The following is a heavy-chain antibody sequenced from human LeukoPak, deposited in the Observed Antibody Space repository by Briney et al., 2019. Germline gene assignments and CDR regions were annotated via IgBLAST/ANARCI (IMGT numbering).Heavy chain of an antibody. J-gene: IGHJ4*02. D-gene: IGHD3-10*01. CDR1: GGSISSYY. CDR2: IYYSGST. V-gene: IGHV4-59*01. Sequence: PSETLSLTCTVSGGSISSYYWSWIRQPPGKGLEWIGYIYYSGSTNYNPSLKSRVTISVDTSKNQFSLKLSSVTAADTAMYYCARVSHQGTWFGYWGQGTLVTVSS. CDR3: ARVSHQGTWFGY.